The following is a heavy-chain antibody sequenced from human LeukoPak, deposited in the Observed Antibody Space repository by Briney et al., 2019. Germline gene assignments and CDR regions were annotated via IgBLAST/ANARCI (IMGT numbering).Heavy chain of an antibody. CDR3: AREQDYYYMDV. J-gene: IGHJ6*03. Sequence: SETLSLTCAVYGGSFSGYYWSWIRQPPGKGLEWIGYIYYSGSTNYNPSLKSRVTISVDTSKNQFSLKLSSVTAADTAVYYCAREQDYYYMDVWGKGTTVTVSS. V-gene: IGHV4-59*01. CDR1: GGSFSGYY. CDR2: IYYSGST.